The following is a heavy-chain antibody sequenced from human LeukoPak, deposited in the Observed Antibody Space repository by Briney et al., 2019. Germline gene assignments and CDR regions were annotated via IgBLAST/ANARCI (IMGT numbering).Heavy chain of an antibody. V-gene: IGHV4-30-4*01. CDR3: ARGDYGEGQLDY. CDR2: IYYSGST. D-gene: IGHD4-17*01. J-gene: IGHJ4*02. Sequence: PSETLSLTCTVSGGSISSGDYYWSWIRQPPGKGLEWIGYIYYSGSTYYNPSLKSRVTIPVDTSKNQFSLKLSSVTAADTAVYYCARGDYGEGQLDYWGQGTLVTVSS. CDR1: GGSISSGDYY.